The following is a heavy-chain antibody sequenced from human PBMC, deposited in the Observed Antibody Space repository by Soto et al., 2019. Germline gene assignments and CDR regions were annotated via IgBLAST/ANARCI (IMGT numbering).Heavy chain of an antibody. D-gene: IGHD2-15*01. CDR3: ARERYCSGGSCYSRWFDP. CDR2: IIPIFGTA. J-gene: IGHJ5*02. V-gene: IGHV1-69*13. Sequence: SVKVSCKASGGTFSSYAISWVRQAPGQGLEWMGGIIPIFGTANYAQKFQGRVTITADESTSTAYMELSSLRSEDTAVYYCARERYCSGGSCYSRWFDPWGQGTLVTVSS. CDR1: GGTFSSYA.